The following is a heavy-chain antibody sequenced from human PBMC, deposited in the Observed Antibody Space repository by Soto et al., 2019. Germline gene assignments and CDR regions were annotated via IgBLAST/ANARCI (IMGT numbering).Heavy chain of an antibody. CDR3: AKGLYCSSFTCSFDS. J-gene: IGHJ5*01. CDR1: GFTFSSYA. D-gene: IGHD2-2*01. V-gene: IGHV3-23*01. CDR2: INSNGGNT. Sequence: GGSLRLSCAASGFTFSSYAMTWVRQAPGKGLEWVSIINSNGGNTYYADSVKGRFAISRDNSKNTVFLQMNSLRAEDTAVYYCAKGLYCSSFTCSFDSWGQGTLVTVSS.